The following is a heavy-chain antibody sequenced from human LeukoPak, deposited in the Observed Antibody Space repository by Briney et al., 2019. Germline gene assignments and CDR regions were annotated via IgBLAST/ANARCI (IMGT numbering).Heavy chain of an antibody. J-gene: IGHJ4*02. CDR3: ARDSNSGSYYDY. D-gene: IGHD1-26*01. CDR1: GGSISSYY. Sequence: SETLSLTCTVSGGSISSYYWSWIQQPPGKGLEWIGYIYYSGSTNYNPSLKSRVTISVDTSKNQFSLKLSSVTAADTAVYYCARDSNSGSYYDYWGQGTLVTVSS. CDR2: IYYSGST. V-gene: IGHV4-59*01.